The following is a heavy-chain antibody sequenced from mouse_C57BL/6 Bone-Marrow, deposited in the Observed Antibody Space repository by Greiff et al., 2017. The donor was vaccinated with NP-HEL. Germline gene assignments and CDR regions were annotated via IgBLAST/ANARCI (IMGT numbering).Heavy chain of an antibody. V-gene: IGHV1-81*01. Sequence: QVHVKQSGAELARPGASVKLSCKASGYPFTSYGISWVKQRTGQGLEWIGEIYPRSGNTYYNEKFKGKATLTADKSSSTAYMELRSLTSEDSAVYFCARRDSLDYWGQGTTRTVSS. CDR3: ARRDSLDY. CDR1: GYPFTSYG. J-gene: IGHJ2*01. CDR2: IYPRSGNT.